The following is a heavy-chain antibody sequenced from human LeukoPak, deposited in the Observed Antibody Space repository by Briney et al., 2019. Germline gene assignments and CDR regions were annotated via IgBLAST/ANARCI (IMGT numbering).Heavy chain of an antibody. CDR3: ARVSPRAHYYYYYMDV. Sequence: GGSLRLSCAASGFTFSSYSMNWVRQAPGKGLEWVSSISSSSSYIYYADSVKGRFTISRDNAKNSLYLQMNSLRAEDTAVYYCARVSPRAHYYYYYMDVWGKGTTVTVSS. V-gene: IGHV3-21*01. J-gene: IGHJ6*03. CDR2: ISSSSSYI. CDR1: GFTFSSYS.